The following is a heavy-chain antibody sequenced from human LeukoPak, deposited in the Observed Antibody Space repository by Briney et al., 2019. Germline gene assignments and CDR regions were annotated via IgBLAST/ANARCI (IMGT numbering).Heavy chain of an antibody. CDR1: GGSISSSSHY. V-gene: IGHV4-39*01. CDR3: ARRAGGWFDY. Sequence: SETLSLTCTLSGGSISSSSHYWSWIRQPPGKGLEWIASIYYSGSTYYNPSLKNRVTISVDTSKNQFSLKLSSVSAADAAVYYCARRAGGWFDYWGQGTLVTVSS. D-gene: IGHD2-15*01. CDR2: IYYSGST. J-gene: IGHJ4*02.